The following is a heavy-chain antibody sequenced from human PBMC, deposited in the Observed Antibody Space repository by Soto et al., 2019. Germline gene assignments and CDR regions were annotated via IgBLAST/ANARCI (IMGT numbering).Heavy chain of an antibody. CDR3: ARGGTPIDY. J-gene: IGHJ4*02. Sequence: QVQLVQSGAEVKKPGASVKVSCKASGYTFTNFGISWVRQAPGQGREWMGWSSAYNGNTNYAQKCQGRVTMTTDTSTSTTYMEVGSLRFEDRAGYYYARGGTPIDYWGQGTLVTVSS. CDR2: SSAYNGNT. CDR1: GYTFTNFG. V-gene: IGHV1-18*01. D-gene: IGHD3-16*01.